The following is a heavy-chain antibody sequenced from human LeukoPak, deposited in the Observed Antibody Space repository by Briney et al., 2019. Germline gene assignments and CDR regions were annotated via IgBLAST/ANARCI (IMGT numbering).Heavy chain of an antibody. CDR1: GGSISSYY. J-gene: IGHJ4*02. CDR3: AGEGVAGDGDY. V-gene: IGHV4-59*01. D-gene: IGHD2-15*01. Sequence: SETLSLTCTVSGGSISSYYWSWIRQPPGKGLEWIGYICYSGSTNYNPSLKSRVTISVDTSKNQFSLKLSSVTAADTAVYYCAGEGVAGDGDYWGQGTLVTVSS. CDR2: ICYSGST.